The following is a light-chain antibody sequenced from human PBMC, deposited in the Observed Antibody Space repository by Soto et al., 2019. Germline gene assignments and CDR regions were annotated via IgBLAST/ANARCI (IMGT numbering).Light chain of an antibody. CDR2: GTS. J-gene: IGKJ5*01. Sequence: EIMLTQSPGTLSLSPGDRATLSCRASQSVSGSYLAWYQHKPGQAPRLLIYGTSSRATDIPDRFSGSGSGTDFTLTISRLEPEDFAVYYCQQYGISPITFGQGTRLEIK. CDR3: QQYGISPIT. CDR1: QSVSGSY. V-gene: IGKV3-20*01.